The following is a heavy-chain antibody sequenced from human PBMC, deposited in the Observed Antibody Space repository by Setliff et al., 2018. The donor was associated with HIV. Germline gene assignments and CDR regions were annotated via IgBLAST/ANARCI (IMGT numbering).Heavy chain of an antibody. CDR3: ARKLRPGHGVDV. CDR2: IGSSNHGI. Sequence: GGSLRLSCAASGFNSKTYGMTWVRQAPGKGLDWVAHIGSSNHGIHYTASVKGRFTISRDNAKNSMDLQMNSLGAEDTAIYYCARKLRPGHGVDVWGQGTTVTVSS. CDR1: GFNSKTYG. J-gene: IGHJ6*02. V-gene: IGHV3-48*04. D-gene: IGHD3-10*01.